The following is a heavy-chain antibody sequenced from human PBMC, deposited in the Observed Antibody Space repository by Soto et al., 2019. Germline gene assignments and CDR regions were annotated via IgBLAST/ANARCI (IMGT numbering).Heavy chain of an antibody. J-gene: IGHJ6*03. CDR1: GGSISSSSYY. V-gene: IGHV4-39*01. D-gene: IGHD3-3*01. CDR3: ARRYDFWSGFRASYYYYYMDV. Sequence: SETLSLTCTVSGGSISSSSYYWGWIRQPPGKGLEWIGSIYYSGSTYYNPSLKSRVTISVDTSKNQFSLKLSSVTAADTAVYYCARRYDFWSGFRASYYYYYMDVWGKGTTVTVS. CDR2: IYYSGST.